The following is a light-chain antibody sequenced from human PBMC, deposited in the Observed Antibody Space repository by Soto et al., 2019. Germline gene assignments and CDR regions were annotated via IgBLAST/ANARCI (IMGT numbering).Light chain of an antibody. CDR2: DVS. Sequence: QSALTQPASVSGSPGQSITISCTGTSSDVGGYNYVSWYQQHPGKAPKLMIYDVSNRPSGVSNRFSGSKSGNTASLTISGLQAEDEADYYCSSYTSSRVFGGGTMLTVL. V-gene: IGLV2-14*01. CDR1: SSDVGGYNY. J-gene: IGLJ3*02. CDR3: SSYTSSRV.